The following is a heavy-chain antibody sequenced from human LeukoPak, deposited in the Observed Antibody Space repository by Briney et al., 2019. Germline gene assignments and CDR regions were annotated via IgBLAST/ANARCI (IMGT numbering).Heavy chain of an antibody. J-gene: IGHJ3*02. D-gene: IGHD4-17*01. Sequence: GGSLRLSCAASGFTVSSNYMTWVRQAPGKGLQWVSVIYRGGTTYYADSVKGRFTTSRDTSKNTLYIQTNSLRAEDTAVYYCARVGDYSAFDIWGQGTMVTVSS. V-gene: IGHV3-53*01. CDR1: GFTVSSNY. CDR3: ARVGDYSAFDI. CDR2: IYRGGTT.